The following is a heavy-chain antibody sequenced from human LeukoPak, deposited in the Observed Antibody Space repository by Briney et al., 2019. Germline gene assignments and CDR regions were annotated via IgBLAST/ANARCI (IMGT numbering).Heavy chain of an antibody. J-gene: IGHJ4*02. CDR2: IYYSGST. D-gene: IGHD2-2*01. V-gene: IGHV4-30-4*08. CDR1: GGSISSGDYY. CDR3: ARELGYCSSTSCYPDY. Sequence: PSQTLSLTXTVSGGSISSGDYYWSWIRQPPGKGLEWIGYIYYSGSTYYNPSLKSRVTISVDTSKNQFSLKLSSVTAADTAVNYCARELGYCSSTSCYPDYWGQGTLVTVSS.